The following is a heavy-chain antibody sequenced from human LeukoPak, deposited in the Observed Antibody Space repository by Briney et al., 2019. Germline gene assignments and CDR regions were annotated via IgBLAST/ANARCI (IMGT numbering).Heavy chain of an antibody. D-gene: IGHD3-3*01. CDR2: IYYSGST. J-gene: IGHJ4*02. V-gene: IGHV4-39*07. CDR1: GGSISSSSYY. Sequence: PSETLSLTCTVSGGSISSSSYYWGWIRQPPGKGLEWIGSIYYSGSTYYNPSLKSRVTISVDTSKNQFSLKLSSVTAADTAVYYCASPRGVVIPFDYWGQGTLVTVSS. CDR3: ASPRGVVIPFDY.